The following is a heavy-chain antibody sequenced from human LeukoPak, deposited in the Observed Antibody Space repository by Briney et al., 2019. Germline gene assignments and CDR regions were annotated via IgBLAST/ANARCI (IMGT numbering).Heavy chain of an antibody. V-gene: IGHV3-30*01. CDR1: GFTFSSYA. J-gene: IGHJ5*02. Sequence: GGSLRLSCAASGFTFSSYAMHWVRQAPGKGLEWLAVISYDGSNKYYADSVKGRFTISRDNSKNTLYLQMNSLRAEDTAVYYCARGRGHSEDWFDPWGQGTLVTVSS. CDR2: ISYDGSNK. D-gene: IGHD3-10*01. CDR3: ARGRGHSEDWFDP.